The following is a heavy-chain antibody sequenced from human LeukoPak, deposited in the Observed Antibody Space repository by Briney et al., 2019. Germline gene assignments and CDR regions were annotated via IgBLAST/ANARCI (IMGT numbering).Heavy chain of an antibody. D-gene: IGHD3-9*01. Sequence: PGGSLGLSCAASGFTFSSYAMSWVRQAPGKGLEWVSAISGSGGSTYYADSVRGRFTISRDNSKNTLYLQMNSLRAEDTAVYYCAKDHIYDILTGYGNWGQGTLVTVSS. J-gene: IGHJ4*02. CDR3: AKDHIYDILTGYGN. V-gene: IGHV3-23*01. CDR2: ISGSGGST. CDR1: GFTFSSYA.